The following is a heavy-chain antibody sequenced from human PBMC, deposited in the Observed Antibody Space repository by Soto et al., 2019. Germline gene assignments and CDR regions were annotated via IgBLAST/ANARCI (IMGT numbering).Heavy chain of an antibody. V-gene: IGHV4-59*08. D-gene: IGHD4-4*01. Sequence: PSETLSLTCTVSGGSISSYYWSWIRQPPGKGLEWIEYIYYSRSTNYNPSLKSRVTISVDTSKNQFSLKLSSVTAADTAVYYCARTRAHTVTTPYHYYYYMDVWGKGTTVTISS. CDR3: ARTRAHTVTTPYHYYYYMDV. CDR2: IYYSRST. J-gene: IGHJ6*03. CDR1: GGSISSYY.